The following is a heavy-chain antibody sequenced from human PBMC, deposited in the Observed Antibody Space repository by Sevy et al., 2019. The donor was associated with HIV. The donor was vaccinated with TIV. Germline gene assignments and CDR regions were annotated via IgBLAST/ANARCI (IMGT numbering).Heavy chain of an antibody. J-gene: IGHJ5*02. CDR3: AKAGGRYYDSSGYYYGT. CDR2: ISYDGSNK. V-gene: IGHV3-30*18. D-gene: IGHD3-22*01. CDR1: GFTFSSYG. Sequence: GGSLRLSCAASGFTFSSYGMHWVRQAPGKGLEWVAVISYDGSNKYYAHSVKGRFTISRDNSKNTLYLQMNSLRAEDTAVYYCAKAGGRYYDSSGYYYGTWGQGTLVTVSS.